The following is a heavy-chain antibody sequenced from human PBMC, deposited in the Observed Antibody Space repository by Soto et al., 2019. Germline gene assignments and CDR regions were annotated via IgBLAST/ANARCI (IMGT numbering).Heavy chain of an antibody. CDR3: ARDCSGGSCQY. D-gene: IGHD2-15*01. V-gene: IGHV3-7*01. CDR2: IKEDGSEK. J-gene: IGHJ4*02. CDR1: GCTLSYYW. Sequence: EVQQLESGGGLVQPGGSLRLSCAASGCTLSYYWMSWVRQAPGKGLEWVANIKEDGSEKYYVDSVKGRFTISRDNAQNSVFLQMNSLRVEDTAIYYCARDCSGGSCQYWGQGTLVTVSS.